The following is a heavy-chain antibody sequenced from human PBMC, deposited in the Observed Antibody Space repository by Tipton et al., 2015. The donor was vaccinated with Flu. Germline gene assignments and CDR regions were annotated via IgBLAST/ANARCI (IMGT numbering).Heavy chain of an antibody. J-gene: IGHJ4*02. D-gene: IGHD2-21*01. Sequence: LSLTCVGSGFTFSDHHMDWVRQAPGKGLQWVGRSTSKLNSHTTQNAASVIGRFTISRDDSKSSLYLQMNSLKTEDTAVYYCARIASVGSDYWGQGTLVTVSS. CDR3: ARIASVGSDY. CDR2: STSKLNSHTT. CDR1: GFTFSDHH. V-gene: IGHV3-72*01.